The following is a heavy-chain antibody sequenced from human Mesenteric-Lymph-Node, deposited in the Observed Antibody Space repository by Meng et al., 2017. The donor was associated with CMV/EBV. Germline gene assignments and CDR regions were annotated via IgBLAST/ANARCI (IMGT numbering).Heavy chain of an antibody. Sequence: SETLSLTCAVYGGSFSGYYWSWIRQPPGKGLEWIGYIYYSGSTNYNPSLKSRVTISVDTSKNQFSLKLSSVTAADTAVYYCARAVEMATDYFDYWGQGTLVTVSS. D-gene: IGHD5-24*01. CDR3: ARAVEMATDYFDY. CDR1: GGSFSGYY. V-gene: IGHV4-59*01. CDR2: IYYSGST. J-gene: IGHJ4*02.